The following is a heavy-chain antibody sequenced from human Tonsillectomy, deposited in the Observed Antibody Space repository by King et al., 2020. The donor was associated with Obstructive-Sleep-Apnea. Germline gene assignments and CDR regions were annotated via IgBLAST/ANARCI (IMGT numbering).Heavy chain of an antibody. CDR3: ARAGRIGVGVEYFQH. Sequence: QLQESGPGLVKPSETLSLTCTVSGGSISSYYWSWIRQPPGKGLGWIGYIYYSGSTNYNPSLKSRVTISVDTSKNQFSLKLSSVTAADTAVYYCARAGRIGVGVEYFQHWGQGTLVTVSS. J-gene: IGHJ1*01. D-gene: IGHD2-15*01. V-gene: IGHV4-59*01. CDR2: IYYSGST. CDR1: GGSISSYY.